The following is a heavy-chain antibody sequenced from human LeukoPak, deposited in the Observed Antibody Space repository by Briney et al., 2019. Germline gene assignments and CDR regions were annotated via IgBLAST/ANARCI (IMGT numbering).Heavy chain of an antibody. D-gene: IGHD3-9*01. CDR2: IYYSGST. CDR3: ARDYDILTGYRWFDP. Sequence: SETLSLTCTVSGGSISSYYWSWIRQPPGKGLGWIGYIYYSGSTNYNPSLKSRVTISVDTSKKQFSLKLSSVTAADTAVYYCARDYDILTGYRWFDPWGQGTLVTVSS. V-gene: IGHV4-59*01. J-gene: IGHJ5*02. CDR1: GGSISSYY.